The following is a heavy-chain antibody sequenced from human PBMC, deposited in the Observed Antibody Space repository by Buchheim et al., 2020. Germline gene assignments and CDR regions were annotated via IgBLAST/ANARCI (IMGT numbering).Heavy chain of an antibody. CDR2: FSSSGTT. Sequence: QVLLQESGPGLVEPSQTLSLTCSVSGGSLSSDRFFWSWLRQPAGKGLEWIGRFSSSGTTNYNPSLKSRVIMSGDTSKNQLSLRLNSVTAADTAVYYCARSRRAIGATVTSRQRIFFDFWGQGT. J-gene: IGHJ4*02. CDR1: GGSLSSDRFF. D-gene: IGHD4-17*01. V-gene: IGHV4-61*02. CDR3: ARSRRAIGATVTSRQRIFFDF.